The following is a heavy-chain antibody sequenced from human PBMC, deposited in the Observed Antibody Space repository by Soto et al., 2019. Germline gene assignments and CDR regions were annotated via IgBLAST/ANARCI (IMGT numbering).Heavy chain of an antibody. J-gene: IGHJ4*02. Sequence: QVQLVESGGGVVQPGRSLRLSCAASGFTFSSYAMHWVRQAPGKGLEWVAVISYDGSNKYYADSVKGRFTISRDNSKNTLYLQMESLSADDTAVYYCARSLSGWYRIYFDYWGQGTLVTVSS. D-gene: IGHD6-13*01. CDR3: ARSLSGWYRIYFDY. CDR2: ISYDGSNK. V-gene: IGHV3-30-3*01. CDR1: GFTFSSYA.